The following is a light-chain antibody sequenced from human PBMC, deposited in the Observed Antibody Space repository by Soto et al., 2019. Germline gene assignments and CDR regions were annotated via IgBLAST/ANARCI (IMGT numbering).Light chain of an antibody. CDR2: GAS. J-gene: IGKJ1*01. Sequence: EIVLTQSPGTLSLSPGERATLSCMASQSVSSNLSWYQQKPGQAPRLLIYGASTRATGIPARFSGSGSGTEFTLTISSLQSEDFAVYYCQHYYNWPRTFGQGTKVDI. CDR3: QHYYNWPRT. V-gene: IGKV3-15*01. CDR1: QSVSSN.